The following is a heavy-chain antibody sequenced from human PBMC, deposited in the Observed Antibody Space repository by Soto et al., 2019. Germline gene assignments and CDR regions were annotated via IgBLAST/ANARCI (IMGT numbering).Heavy chain of an antibody. CDR2: INSDGSST. D-gene: IGHD3-16*02. CDR1: GFTFSSYW. Sequence: EVQLVESEGGLVQPGGSLRLSCAASGFTFSSYWMHWVRQAPGKGLVWVSRINSDGSSTSYADSVKGRFTISRDNAKNTLYLQMNSLRAEDTAVYYCARDWGYDYVWGSYRYNAFDYWGQGTLVTVSS. CDR3: ARDWGYDYVWGSYRYNAFDY. V-gene: IGHV3-74*01. J-gene: IGHJ4*02.